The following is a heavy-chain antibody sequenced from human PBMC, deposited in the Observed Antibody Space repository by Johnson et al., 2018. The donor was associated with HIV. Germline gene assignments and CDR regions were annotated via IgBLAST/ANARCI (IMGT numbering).Heavy chain of an antibody. CDR1: GFPFSAYY. CDR3: ARDATPWGRDYVGYAFDL. J-gene: IGHJ3*01. V-gene: IGHV3-11*04. D-gene: IGHD4-17*01. Sequence: QVRLVESGGGLVKPGGSLRLSCAASGFPFSAYYMTWIRQTPGTGLECLAYISTSGSSIYYPDSVKGRVPLSRDNAKNSLFLQMNSLRAEDTAVYYCARDATPWGRDYVGYAFDLWGQGTMVTVSS. CDR2: ISTSGSSI.